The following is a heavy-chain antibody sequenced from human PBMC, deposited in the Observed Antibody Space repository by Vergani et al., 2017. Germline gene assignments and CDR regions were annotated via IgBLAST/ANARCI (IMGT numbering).Heavy chain of an antibody. D-gene: IGHD3-22*01. CDR2: ISGSGGST. J-gene: IGHJ4*02. CDR3: AKDQVVDSSGYYGEKFDY. CDR1: GFTFSSYA. V-gene: IGHV3-23*01. Sequence: EVQLLESGGGLVQPGGSLRLSCAASGFTFSSYAMSWVRPAPGKGLEWVSAISGSGGSTYYADSVKGRFTISRDNSKNTLYLQMNSLRAEDTAVYYCAKDQVVDSSGYYGEKFDYWGQGTLVTVSS.